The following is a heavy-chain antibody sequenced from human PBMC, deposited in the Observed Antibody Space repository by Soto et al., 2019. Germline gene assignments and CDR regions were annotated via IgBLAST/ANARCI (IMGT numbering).Heavy chain of an antibody. D-gene: IGHD3-22*01. CDR1: GFTFDDYA. J-gene: IGHJ4*02. V-gene: IGHV3-23*01. CDR3: AKDRYLDHDSRGYLFDN. Sequence: PGGSLRLSCAASGFTFDDYAMHWVRQAPGKGLEWVSGISRYGDCTYYADSVEGRFTISRDNSKNTLYLQMNSLRAEDTAVYYCAKDRYLDHDSRGYLFDNWGQGTLVTVSS. CDR2: ISRYGDCT.